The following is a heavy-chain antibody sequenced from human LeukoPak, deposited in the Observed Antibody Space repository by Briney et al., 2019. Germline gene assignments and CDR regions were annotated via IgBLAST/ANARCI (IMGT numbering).Heavy chain of an antibody. V-gene: IGHV3-48*02. CDR3: ARGRHPIDY. Sequence: GGSLRLSCAASGFTFSSFGMHWVRQAPGKGLEWVSCISSSGSTIYYADSVKGRFTISRDNAKNSLYLQMNSLRDEDTAVYYCARGRHPIDYWGQGTLVTVSS. CDR1: GFTFSSFG. CDR2: ISSSGSTI. J-gene: IGHJ4*02. D-gene: IGHD1-1*01.